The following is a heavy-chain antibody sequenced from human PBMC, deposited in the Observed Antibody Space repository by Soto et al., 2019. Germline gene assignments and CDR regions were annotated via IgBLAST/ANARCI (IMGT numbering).Heavy chain of an antibody. J-gene: IGHJ5*02. CDR1: GFTVNNTY. D-gene: IGHD2-2*01. V-gene: IGHV3-53*02. Sequence: EVQLVETGGGLIQPGGSLRLSCAASGFTVNNTYMTWVRQPPGKGLECVSVIYTAGGTNYADSVKGRFIISRDNSKNTLYLQMNSLRAEDTAVYYCARALPVAKGGFDPWGQGTLVTVSS. CDR3: ARALPVAKGGFDP. CDR2: IYTAGGT.